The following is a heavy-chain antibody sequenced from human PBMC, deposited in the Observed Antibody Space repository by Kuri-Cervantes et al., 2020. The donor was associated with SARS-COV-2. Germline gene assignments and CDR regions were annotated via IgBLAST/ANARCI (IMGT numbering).Heavy chain of an antibody. J-gene: IGHJ5*02. V-gene: IGHV4-38-2*02. CDR2: IYHSGST. Sequence: ESLKISCTVSGYSISSGYYWGWIRQPPGKGREWIGSIYHSGSTYYNPSLKSRVTISVDTSKNQFSLKLSSVTAADTAVYYCARVGVYCSSTSCYPNWFDPWGQGTLVTVSS. D-gene: IGHD2-2*01. CDR3: ARVGVYCSSTSCYPNWFDP. CDR1: GYSISSGYY.